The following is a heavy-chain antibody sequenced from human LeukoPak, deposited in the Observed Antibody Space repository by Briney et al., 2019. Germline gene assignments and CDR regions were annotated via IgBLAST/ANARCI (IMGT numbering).Heavy chain of an antibody. CDR3: AKDLTRYCSSTSCRYYYYYYGMDV. D-gene: IGHD2-2*01. CDR1: GFTFSSYG. J-gene: IGHJ6*02. V-gene: IGHV3-30*18. CDR2: ISYDGSNK. Sequence: GGSLRLSCAASGFTFSSYGMHWVRQAPGKGLEWVAVISYDGSNKYYADSVKGRFTISRDNSKNTLYLQMNSLRAEDTAVYYCAKDLTRYCSSTSCRYYYYYYGMDVWGQGTTVTVSS.